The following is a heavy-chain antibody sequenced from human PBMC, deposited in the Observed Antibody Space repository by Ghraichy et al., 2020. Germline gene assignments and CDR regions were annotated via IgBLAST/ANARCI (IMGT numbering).Heavy chain of an antibody. CDR1: GYTFTSYW. J-gene: IGHJ4*02. D-gene: IGHD4-23*01. CDR2: IYPGDSYT. V-gene: IGHV5-51*01. Sequence: GESLNISCNASGYTFTSYWIGWVRQMPGKGLEWIGIIYPGDSYTRYSPSFQGQVTILADKSISTAYLQCSSLKASDTAMYYCARARGNSDYFDYWGQGTLVTVSS. CDR3: ARARGNSDYFDY.